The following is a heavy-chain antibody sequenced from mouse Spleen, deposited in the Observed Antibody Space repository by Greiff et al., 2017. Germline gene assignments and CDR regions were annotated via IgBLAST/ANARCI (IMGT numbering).Heavy chain of an antibody. D-gene: IGHD2-10*02. Sequence: VQLQQSGPELVKPGASVKISCKASGYSFTGYYMNWVKQSPEKSLEWIGEINPSTGGTTYNQKFKAKATLTVDKSSSTAYMELRSLTSEYSAVYYCARSPYGQGNFDYWGQGTTLTVSS. J-gene: IGHJ2*01. CDR3: ARSPYGQGNFDY. V-gene: IGHV1-42*01. CDR1: GYSFTGYY. CDR2: INPSTGGT.